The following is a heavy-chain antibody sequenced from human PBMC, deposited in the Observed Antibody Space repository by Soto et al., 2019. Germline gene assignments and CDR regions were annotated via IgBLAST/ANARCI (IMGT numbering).Heavy chain of an antibody. D-gene: IGHD3-9*01. CDR2: IYWDDDK. J-gene: IGHJ6*02. V-gene: IGHV2-5*02. CDR3: AHGYFDWSPVDV. Sequence: QITLKESGPPLVKPTQTLTLTCTFSGFSLSTSGGGVGWIRQPPGKALEWLALIYWDDDKRYSPSLKSRLTIXKXXSKNQVVLTMTNMDPVDTATYYCAHGYFDWSPVDVWGQGTTVTVSS. CDR1: GFSLSTSGGG.